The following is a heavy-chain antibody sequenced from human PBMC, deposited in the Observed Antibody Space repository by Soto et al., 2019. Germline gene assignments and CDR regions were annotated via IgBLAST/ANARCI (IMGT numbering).Heavy chain of an antibody. V-gene: IGHV3-13*05. CDR1: GSTFSSYD. CDR3: ARAFWSGYLGYYYGMDV. Sequence: GGSLRLSCAASGSTFSSYDMHWVRQATGKGLEWVSAIGTAGDPYYPGSVKGRFTISRENAKNSLYLQMNSLRAGDTAVYYCARAFWSGYLGYYYGMDVWSQGTTVTVSS. D-gene: IGHD3-3*01. CDR2: IGTAGDP. J-gene: IGHJ6*02.